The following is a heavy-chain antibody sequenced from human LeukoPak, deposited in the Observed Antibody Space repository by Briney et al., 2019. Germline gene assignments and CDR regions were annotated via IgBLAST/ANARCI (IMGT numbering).Heavy chain of an antibody. CDR1: GGSTSSGGYY. J-gene: IGHJ6*02. CDR3: ASRYEQQLAIYYYYYGMDV. CDR2: ISSSSSYI. Sequence: ETLSLTCSVSGGSTSSGGYYWNWIRQHPGKGLEWVSSISSSSSYIYYADSVKGRFTISRDNTKNSLYLQMNSLRAEDTAVYYCASRYEQQLAIYYYYYGMDVWGQGTTVTVSS. D-gene: IGHD6-13*01. V-gene: IGHV3-21*01.